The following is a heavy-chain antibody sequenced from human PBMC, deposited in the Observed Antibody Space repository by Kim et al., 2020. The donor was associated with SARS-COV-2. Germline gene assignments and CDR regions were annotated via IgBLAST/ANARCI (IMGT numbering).Heavy chain of an antibody. CDR2: IYPGDSDT. J-gene: IGHJ4*02. V-gene: IGHV5-51*01. CDR1: GYSFPSYW. CDR3: TRRRGSGSYFGTYYFDY. D-gene: IGHD1-26*01. Sequence: GESLKISCKGSGYSFPSYWIGWVRQMPGKGLEWMGIIYPGDSDTRYSPSFQGQVTISADKSISTAFLQWSSLKASDTAMYYCTRRRGSGSYFGTYYFDYWGQGTLVTVSS.